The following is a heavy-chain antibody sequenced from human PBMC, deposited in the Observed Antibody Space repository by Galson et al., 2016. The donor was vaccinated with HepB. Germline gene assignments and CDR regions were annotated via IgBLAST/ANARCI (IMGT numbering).Heavy chain of an antibody. Sequence: SLRLSCAASGFTFSTSWMSWVRQAPGKGPEWVANINPDGSQTYYVDSVKGRFNISKDNAKNSLYLRMNSLRADDTAVYYCARDPMRFAFDLWGQGTMVTVSS. V-gene: IGHV3-7*01. CDR3: ARDPMRFAFDL. J-gene: IGHJ3*01. CDR2: INPDGSQT. CDR1: GFTFSTSW.